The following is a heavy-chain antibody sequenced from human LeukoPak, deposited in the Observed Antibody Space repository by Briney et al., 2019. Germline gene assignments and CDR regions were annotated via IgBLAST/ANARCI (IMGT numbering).Heavy chain of an antibody. CDR1: GFTFSSYA. V-gene: IGHV3-23*01. Sequence: PGGSLRLSCAASGFTFSSYAMGWVRQAPGKGLEWVSAISGSGGSTYYADSVKGRFTISRDNAKNSLYLQMNSLRAEDTAVYYCATYSSLNRREFQYWGQGTLLTVSS. J-gene: IGHJ1*01. D-gene: IGHD3-22*01. CDR2: ISGSGGST. CDR3: ATYSSLNRREFQY.